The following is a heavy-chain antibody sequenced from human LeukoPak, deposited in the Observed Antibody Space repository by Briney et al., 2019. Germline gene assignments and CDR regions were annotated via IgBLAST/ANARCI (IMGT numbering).Heavy chain of an antibody. CDR1: GFTFSSYS. CDR2: ISSSSSYI. V-gene: IGHV3-21*01. J-gene: IGHJ4*02. Sequence: GGSLRLSCAASGFTFSSYSMNWVRQAPGKGLEWVSSISSSSSYIYYADSVKGRFTISRDNAKNSLYLQMNSLRAEDTAVYYCARAGDSSGYPIDYWGQGTLVTVSS. CDR3: ARAGDSSGYPIDY. D-gene: IGHD3-22*01.